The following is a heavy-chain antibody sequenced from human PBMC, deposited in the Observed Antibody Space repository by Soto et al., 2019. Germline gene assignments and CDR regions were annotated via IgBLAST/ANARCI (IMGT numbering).Heavy chain of an antibody. Sequence: PGGSLRLSCAASGFTFSDYYMSWIRQAPGKGLEWVSYISSSGSTIYYADSVKGRFTTSRDNAKNSLYLQMNSLRAEDTAVYYCARFVERGRNWFDPWGQGTLVTVSS. CDR1: GFTFSDYY. CDR3: ARFVERGRNWFDP. D-gene: IGHD2-15*01. V-gene: IGHV3-11*01. CDR2: ISSSGSTI. J-gene: IGHJ5*02.